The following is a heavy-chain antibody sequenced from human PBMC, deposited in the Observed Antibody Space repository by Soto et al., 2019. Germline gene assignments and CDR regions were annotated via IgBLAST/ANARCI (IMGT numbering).Heavy chain of an antibody. CDR1: GYTFTGYY. D-gene: IGHD2-2*01. CDR3: ARAPPALYYYYSGMDV. V-gene: IGHV1-2*04. J-gene: IGHJ6*02. Sequence: ASVKVSCKASGYTFTGYYMHWVRQAPGQGLEWMGWINPNSGGTNYAQKFQGWVTMTRDTSISTAYMELSRLRSDDTAVYYCARAPPALYYYYSGMDVWGQGTTVTVSS. CDR2: INPNSGGT.